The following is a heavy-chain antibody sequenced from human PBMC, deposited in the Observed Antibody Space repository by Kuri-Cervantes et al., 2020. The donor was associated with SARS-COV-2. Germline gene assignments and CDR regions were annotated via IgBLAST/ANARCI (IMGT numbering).Heavy chain of an antibody. Sequence: GESLKISCAASGFTFSSYAMNWVRQAPGKGPEWVSSISSSSSTKYYADSVKSRFTISRDKEKNSLYLQMNRLRYEDTAVSYCARDRYPCGMAAPNDYWGHGTLVTVSS. CDR1: GFTFSSYA. J-gene: IGHJ4*03. CDR2: ISSSSSTK. CDR3: ARDRYPCGMAAPNDY. D-gene: IGHD6-6*01. V-gene: IGHV3-48*02.